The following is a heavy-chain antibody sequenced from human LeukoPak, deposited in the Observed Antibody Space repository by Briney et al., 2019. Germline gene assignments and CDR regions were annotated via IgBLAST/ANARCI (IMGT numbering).Heavy chain of an antibody. D-gene: IGHD4-17*01. V-gene: IGHV4-31*03. CDR1: GVSISSGNYY. J-gene: IGHJ5*02. CDR3: ARGHGDYARFDP. Sequence: SQTLSLTCTVSGVSISSGNYYWGWIRQHPGKGLEWIGNIYYSGSTNYNPSLKSRVTISVDASKNQFSLKLSSVTAADTAVYYCARGHGDYARFDPWGQGTLVTVSS. CDR2: IYYSGST.